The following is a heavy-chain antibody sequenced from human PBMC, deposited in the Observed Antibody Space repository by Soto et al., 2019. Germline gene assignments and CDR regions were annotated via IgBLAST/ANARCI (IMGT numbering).Heavy chain of an antibody. CDR1: VYPFTNFG. CDR2: ISAYNGNT. Sequence: QVQLVQSGAEVKKPWASVKVSCKTSVYPFTNFGLSWVRQAPGQGLEWMGWISAYNGNTNYAQNFQGRVTMTTDTSTSTAYMEQRRLRSDDTAVYYCARGGNPIDYWGQGTLVTVYS. CDR3: ARGGNPIDY. V-gene: IGHV1-18*01. D-gene: IGHD3-16*01. J-gene: IGHJ4*02.